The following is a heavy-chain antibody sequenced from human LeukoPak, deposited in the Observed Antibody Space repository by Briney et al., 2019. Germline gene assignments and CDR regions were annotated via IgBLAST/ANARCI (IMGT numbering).Heavy chain of an antibody. CDR2: INHSGST. Sequence: PSETLSLTCAVYGGSFSGYYWSWLRQPPGKGLEWIGEINHSGSTNYNPSLKSRVTISVDTSKNQFSLKLSSVTAADTAVYYCARGEARQYYGSGSYYGRWAYYFDYWGQGTLVTVSS. CDR1: GGSFSGYY. CDR3: ARGEARQYYGSGSYYGRWAYYFDY. J-gene: IGHJ4*02. D-gene: IGHD3-10*01. V-gene: IGHV4-34*01.